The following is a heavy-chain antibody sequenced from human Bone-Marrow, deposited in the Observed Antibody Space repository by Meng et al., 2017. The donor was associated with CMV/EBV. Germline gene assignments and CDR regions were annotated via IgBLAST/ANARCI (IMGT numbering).Heavy chain of an antibody. CDR1: GYTFTSYG. V-gene: IGHV1-18*01. CDR2: ISAYNGNT. Sequence: ASVKVSCKASGYTFTSYGISWVRQAPGQGLEWMGWISAYNGNTNYAQKLQGRVTITRNTSISTAYMELSSLRSEDTAVYYCARGVKAWFDPWGQGTLVTVSS. J-gene: IGHJ5*02. CDR3: ARGVKAWFDP.